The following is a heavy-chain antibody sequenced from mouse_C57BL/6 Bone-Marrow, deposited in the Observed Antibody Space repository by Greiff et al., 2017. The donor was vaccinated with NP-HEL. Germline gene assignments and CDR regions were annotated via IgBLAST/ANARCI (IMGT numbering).Heavy chain of an antibody. Sequence: VQLQQSGAELVRPGASVTLSCKASGYTFTDYEMHWVKQTPVHGLEWIGAIDPETGGTAYNQKFKGKAILTAAKSSSTAYMELRSLTSEDSAVYYCTREGIYYGQAWFADWGQGTLVTVSA. D-gene: IGHD2-1*01. CDR3: TREGIYYGQAWFAD. V-gene: IGHV1-15*01. J-gene: IGHJ3*01. CDR1: GYTFTDYE. CDR2: IDPETGGT.